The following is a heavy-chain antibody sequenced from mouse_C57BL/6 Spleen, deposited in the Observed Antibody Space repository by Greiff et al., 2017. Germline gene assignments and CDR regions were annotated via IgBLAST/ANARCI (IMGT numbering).Heavy chain of an antibody. Sequence: VQLQQSGAELVRPGASVTLSCKASGYTFTDYEMHWVKQTPVHGLEWIGAIDPETGGTAYNQKFKGKAILTADKSSSTAYMELRSLTSEDSAVYYCTRDGSGYDGYFDVWGTGTTVTVSS. CDR2: IDPETGGT. CDR3: TRDGSGYDGYFDV. CDR1: GYTFTDYE. J-gene: IGHJ1*03. D-gene: IGHD1-1*01. V-gene: IGHV1-15*01.